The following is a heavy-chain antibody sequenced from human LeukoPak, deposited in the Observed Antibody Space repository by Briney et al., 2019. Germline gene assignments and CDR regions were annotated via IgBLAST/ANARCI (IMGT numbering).Heavy chain of an antibody. Sequence: PGGSLRLSCAASGFTFSSYAMHWVRQAPGKGLEYVSAISSNGGSTYYANSVKGRFTISRDNSKNTLYLQMGSLRAEDMAVYYCAREGLYSGSYFFDYWSQGTLVTVSS. CDR2: ISSNGGST. CDR1: GFTFSSYA. V-gene: IGHV3-64*01. CDR3: AREGLYSGSYFFDY. J-gene: IGHJ4*02. D-gene: IGHD1-26*01.